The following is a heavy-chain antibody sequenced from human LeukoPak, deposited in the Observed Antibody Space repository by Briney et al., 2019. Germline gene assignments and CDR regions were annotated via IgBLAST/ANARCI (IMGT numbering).Heavy chain of an antibody. J-gene: IGHJ4*02. Sequence: GSLRLSCTASGPSFSDYSMTWVPQPQGKGLKWVSSIISSSSYIYYADSVKGRFTISRDNAKNSLYLQMNSLRAEDTAVYYCARDRWDGDYVPDYWGQGTLVTVSS. CDR3: ARDRWDGDYVPDY. D-gene: IGHD4-17*01. CDR1: GPSFSDYS. V-gene: IGHV3-21*01. CDR2: IISSSSYI.